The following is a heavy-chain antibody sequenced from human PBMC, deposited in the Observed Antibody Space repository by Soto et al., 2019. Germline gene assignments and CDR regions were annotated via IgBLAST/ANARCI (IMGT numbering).Heavy chain of an antibody. CDR1: GYTFTSYD. J-gene: IGHJ6*02. CDR3: ARGGDCSGGSCYAFV. CDR2: MNPNSGNT. Sequence: ASVKVSCKASGYTFTSYDINWVRQATGQGLEWMGWMNPNSGNTGYAQKFQGRVTMTRNTSISTAYMELSSLRSEDTAVYYCARGGDCSGGSCYAFVWGQGTTVTVSS. D-gene: IGHD2-15*01. V-gene: IGHV1-8*01.